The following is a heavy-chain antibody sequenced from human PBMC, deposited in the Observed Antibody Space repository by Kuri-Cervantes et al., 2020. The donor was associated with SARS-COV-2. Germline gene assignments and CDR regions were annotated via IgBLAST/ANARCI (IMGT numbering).Heavy chain of an antibody. CDR1: GFTFSSYA. V-gene: IGHV3-23*01. CDR2: ISSGSYIT. Sequence: ETLSLTCAASGFTFSSYAMSWVREAPGKGLEWVAAISSGSYITHYADSVKGRFTISRDDSKNTLYLQMNSLRAEDTAVYYCASGYSIDYWGQGTLVTVSS. D-gene: IGHD3-22*01. J-gene: IGHJ4*02. CDR3: ASGYSIDY.